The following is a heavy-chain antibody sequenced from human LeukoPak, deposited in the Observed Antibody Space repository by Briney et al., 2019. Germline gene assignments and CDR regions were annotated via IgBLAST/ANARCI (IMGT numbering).Heavy chain of an antibody. Sequence: GGSLRLSCAASGFTVSNSYLSWVRQAPGKGLEFDSIIYTGGSTHYVDSVKGRFSISRDNSKNTLYLQMNSLRVEDTAVYYCVKAQLQGAFDIWGQGTMVTVSS. J-gene: IGHJ3*02. D-gene: IGHD5-24*01. CDR1: GFTVSNSY. V-gene: IGHV3-53*01. CDR2: IYTGGST. CDR3: VKAQLQGAFDI.